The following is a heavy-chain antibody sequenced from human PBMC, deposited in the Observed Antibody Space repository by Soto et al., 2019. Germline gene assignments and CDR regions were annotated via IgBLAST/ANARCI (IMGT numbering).Heavy chain of an antibody. CDR1: GGSISGYY. J-gene: IGHJ6*02. CDR2: MYNTGNT. CDR3: ARDLWGYCGTDCYPLDV. D-gene: IGHD2-21*02. V-gene: IGHV4-59*01. Sequence: QVQLQESGPGLVKPSETLSLTCTVSGGSISGYYWSWIRQPPGKGLEWIGYMYNTGNTVYNPSFKRRATISVETSKNQFSLKLNSVTAADTAVYYCARDLWGYCGTDCYPLDVWGQGTTVTVSS.